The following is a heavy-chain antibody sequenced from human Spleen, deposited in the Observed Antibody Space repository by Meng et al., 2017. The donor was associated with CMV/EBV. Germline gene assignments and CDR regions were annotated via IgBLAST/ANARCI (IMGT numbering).Heavy chain of an antibody. V-gene: IGHV3-9*01. CDR3: AKDTRNYDFWSGYYTGGLDP. CDR2: ISWNSGAI. CDR1: GFTFDDYA. J-gene: IGHJ5*02. Sequence: SLKISCAASGFTFDDYAMHWVRQAPGKGLEWVSGISWNSGAIDYADSVKGRFTITRDNAKNSLYLQMNSLRAEDTALYYCAKDTRNYDFWSGYYTGGLDPWGQGTLVTVSS. D-gene: IGHD3-3*01.